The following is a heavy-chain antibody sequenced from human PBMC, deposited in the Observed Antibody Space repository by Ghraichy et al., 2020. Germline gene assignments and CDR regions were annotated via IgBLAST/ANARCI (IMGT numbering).Heavy chain of an antibody. D-gene: IGHD3-10*01. CDR2: INHSGST. CDR3: ARRNVLLCFGYLSDFDY. V-gene: IGHV4-34*01. CDR1: GGSFSGYY. Sequence: SETLSLTCAVYGGSFSGYYWSWIRQPPGKGLEWIGEINHSGSTNYNPSIKSRVTISVDTSKNQFSLKLSSVTAADPAVYYCARRNVLLCFGYLSDFDYWGQGTLVNVSS. J-gene: IGHJ4*02.